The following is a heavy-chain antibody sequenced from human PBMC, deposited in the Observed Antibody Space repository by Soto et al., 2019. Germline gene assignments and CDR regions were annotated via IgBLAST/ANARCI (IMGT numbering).Heavy chain of an antibody. D-gene: IGHD3-3*01. CDR3: ARGGGVGVAGSAAFDM. Sequence: QLHLVQSGAVVKKPGASVTVSCSASGYPVTAYYMHWVRQAPGRGLEWMGGINPATGAAKYTQTFQGRVTLTMDTSPSTVFMELSGLTSEDPAVFYCARGGGVGVAGSAAFDMWGQGTLVTVSS. CDR2: INPATGAA. V-gene: IGHV1-2*02. J-gene: IGHJ3*02. CDR1: GYPVTAYY.